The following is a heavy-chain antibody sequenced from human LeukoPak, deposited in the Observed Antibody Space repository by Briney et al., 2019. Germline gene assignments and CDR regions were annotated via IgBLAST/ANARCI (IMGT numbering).Heavy chain of an antibody. CDR1: GFNFDDYG. Sequence: PGGSLRLSCEASGFNFDDYGMHWVRQVPGKGLEWVAGISWNSGNIGYADSVKGRFTISRDNAKKSLYLQMNSLRGEDTALYYCAKGVNAVCHYYMDVWGKGTAVTVSS. J-gene: IGHJ6*03. V-gene: IGHV3-9*01. D-gene: IGHD2-2*01. CDR3: AKGVNAVCHYYMDV. CDR2: ISWNSGNI.